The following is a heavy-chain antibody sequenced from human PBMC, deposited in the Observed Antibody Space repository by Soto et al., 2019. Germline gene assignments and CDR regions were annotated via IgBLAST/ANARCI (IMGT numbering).Heavy chain of an antibody. Sequence: GGSLRLSYPASGYKFSGYTMNWVRQAQGKGREWVSGINRGGGTTYYADSVKGRFTISRDNSKNTLYLQMNSPRAEDTAVYYCAKDRHPDGLSTFGYWGQGTLVTVSS. J-gene: IGHJ4*02. CDR1: GYKFSGYT. CDR2: INRGGGTT. CDR3: AKDRHPDGLSTFGY. D-gene: IGHD2-8*01. V-gene: IGHV3-23*01.